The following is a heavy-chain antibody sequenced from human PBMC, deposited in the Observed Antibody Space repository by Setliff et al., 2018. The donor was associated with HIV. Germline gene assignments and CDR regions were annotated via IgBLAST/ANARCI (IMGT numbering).Heavy chain of an antibody. CDR3: ARGASRITMVRGVLNWFDP. V-gene: IGHV1-3*01. CDR2: INAGNGNT. CDR1: GYTFTSYA. Sequence: GASVKVSCKASGYTFTSYAMHWVRQAPGQRLEWMGWINAGNGNTKYSQKFQGRVTITRDTSASTAYMELSSLRSEDTAVYYCARGASRITMVRGVLNWFDPWGQGTPVTVSS. D-gene: IGHD3-10*01. J-gene: IGHJ5*02.